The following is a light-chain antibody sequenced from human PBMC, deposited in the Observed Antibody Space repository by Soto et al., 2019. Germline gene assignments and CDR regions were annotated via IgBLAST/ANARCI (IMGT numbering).Light chain of an antibody. Sequence: DIELTQSPSSLSASAGERVTITCRASQSISSYFTWYQQKPGKAPKLLIYDASNWDSGIPSRFSGSGSGTDFTLTISRLQPEDFATYYCQQSYSSPLTFGAGTKVEIK. CDR2: DAS. CDR1: QSISSY. J-gene: IGKJ4*01. V-gene: IGKV1-39*01. CDR3: QQSYSSPLT.